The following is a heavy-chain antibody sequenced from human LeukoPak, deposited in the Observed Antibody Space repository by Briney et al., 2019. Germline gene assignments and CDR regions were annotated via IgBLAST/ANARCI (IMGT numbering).Heavy chain of an antibody. CDR1: GYTFTGYY. CDR2: INPNSGGT. J-gene: IGHJ6*03. CDR3: ARAAGSSSYKYYYYYYYMDV. D-gene: IGHD6-6*01. Sequence: GASVKVSCKASGYTFTGYYMHWVRQAAGQGLEWMGWINPNSGGTNYAQKFQGRVTMTRDTSISTAYMELSRLRSDDTAVYYCARAAGSSSYKYYYYYYYMDVWGKGTTVTVSS. V-gene: IGHV1-2*02.